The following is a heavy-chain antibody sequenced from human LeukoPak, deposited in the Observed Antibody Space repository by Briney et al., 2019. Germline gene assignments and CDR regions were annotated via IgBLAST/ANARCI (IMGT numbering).Heavy chain of an antibody. CDR3: ARLSSVYSSGSI. Sequence: ASVKVSCKASGGTFSSYAISWVRQAPGQGLEWMGRIIPILGIANYAQKFQGRVTITADKSTSTAYMELSSLRSEDTAVYYCARLSSVYSSGSIWGQGTLVTVSS. CDR2: IIPILGIA. D-gene: IGHD3-22*01. V-gene: IGHV1-69*04. CDR1: GGTFSSYA. J-gene: IGHJ4*02.